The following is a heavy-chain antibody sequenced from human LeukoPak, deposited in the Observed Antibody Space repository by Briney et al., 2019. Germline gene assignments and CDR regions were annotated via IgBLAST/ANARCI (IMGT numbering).Heavy chain of an antibody. D-gene: IGHD2-8*01. Sequence: ASVKVSCKASGYTFTSYGISWVRQAPGQGLEWMGWISAYNGNTNYAQKLQGRVTMTTDTSTSIAYMELRSLRSDDTAVYYCARDKLANGVSDYWGQGTLVTVSS. CDR3: ARDKLANGVSDY. J-gene: IGHJ4*02. CDR2: ISAYNGNT. CDR1: GYTFTSYG. V-gene: IGHV1-18*01.